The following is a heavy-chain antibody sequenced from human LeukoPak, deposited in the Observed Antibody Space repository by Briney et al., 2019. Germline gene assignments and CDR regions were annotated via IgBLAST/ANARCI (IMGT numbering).Heavy chain of an antibody. CDR2: IYYSGST. J-gene: IGHJ4*02. D-gene: IGHD3-10*01. CDR1: GGSISSYY. Sequence: SETLSLTCTVSGGSISSYYWSWIRQPPGKGLEWIGYIYYSGSTNYNPSLKSRVTISVDTSNNQFSLKLSSVTAADTAFYYCARGRKGGSALWGQGTLVTVSS. CDR3: ARGRKGGSAL. V-gene: IGHV4-59*12.